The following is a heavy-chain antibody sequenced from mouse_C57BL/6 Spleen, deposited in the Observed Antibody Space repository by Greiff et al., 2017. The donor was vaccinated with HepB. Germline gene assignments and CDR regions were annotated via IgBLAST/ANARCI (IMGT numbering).Heavy chain of an antibody. V-gene: IGHV1-26*01. J-gene: IGHJ1*03. CDR2: INPNNGGT. CDR1: GYTFTDYY. CDR3: APLYYDYDVQYFDV. D-gene: IGHD2-4*01. Sequence: EVQLQQSGPELVKPGASVKISCKASGYTFTDYYMNWVKQSHGKSLEWIGDINPNNGGTSYNQKFKGKATLTVDKSSSTAYMELRSLTSEDSAVYYCAPLYYDYDVQYFDVWGTGTTVTVSS.